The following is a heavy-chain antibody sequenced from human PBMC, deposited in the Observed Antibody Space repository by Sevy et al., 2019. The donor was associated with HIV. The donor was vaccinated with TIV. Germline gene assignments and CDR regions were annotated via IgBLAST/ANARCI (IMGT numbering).Heavy chain of an antibody. CDR2: IIPILGVA. CDR3: ARERRNCSGATCYSVRSDSFFGMDV. CDR1: GGIFSNFA. D-gene: IGHD2-15*01. Sequence: ASVKVSCKASGGIFSNFAVSWVRQAPGQGLEWMGRIIPILGVANYAQRFQDRVTITADKSTHTAYMELSTLESDDMALYYCARERRNCSGATCYSVRSDSFFGMDVWGQGTTVTVSS. V-gene: IGHV1-69*04. J-gene: IGHJ6*02.